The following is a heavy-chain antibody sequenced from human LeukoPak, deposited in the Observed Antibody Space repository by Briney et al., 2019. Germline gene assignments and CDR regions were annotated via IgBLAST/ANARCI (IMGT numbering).Heavy chain of an antibody. J-gene: IGHJ4*02. CDR2: ISGSGGST. D-gene: IGHD3-3*01. V-gene: IGHV3-23*01. Sequence: GGSLRLSCAASGFAFSSYAMSWVRQAPGKGLEWVSAISGSGGSTYYAGSVKGRFTISRDNSKNTLYLQMNSLRAEDTAVYYCAKGVITIFGVVTTFDYWGQGTLVTVSS. CDR1: GFAFSSYA. CDR3: AKGVITIFGVVTTFDY.